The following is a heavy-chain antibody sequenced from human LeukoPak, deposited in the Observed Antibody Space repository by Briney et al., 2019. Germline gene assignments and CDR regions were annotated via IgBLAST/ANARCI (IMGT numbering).Heavy chain of an antibody. V-gene: IGHV4-59*08. CDR1: GGSIGTYY. CDR2: IYLTGT. J-gene: IGHJ6*03. CDR3: ARHIGGGIEDMDV. D-gene: IGHD3-16*02. Sequence: PSETLSLTCTVSGGSIGTYYWSWVRQSPGTGLEWIGYIYLTGTRYNPYLQSRVTISVDRSRNRFFLKMTSVTAADTAVYYCARHIGGGIEDMDVWGRGTKVTVSS.